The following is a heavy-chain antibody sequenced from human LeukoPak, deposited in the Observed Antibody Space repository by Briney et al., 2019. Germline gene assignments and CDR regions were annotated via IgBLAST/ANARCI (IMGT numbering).Heavy chain of an antibody. D-gene: IGHD5-18*01. CDR2: ISHSGST. V-gene: IGHV4-38-2*02. CDR1: GYSISSGYY. J-gene: IGHJ4*02. CDR3: AREGIQLWPTDY. Sequence: KTSETLSLTCTVSGYSISSGYYWGWTRQPPGKGLKWIGSISHSGSTYYNPSLKSRVTISVDTSKNQFSLKLSSVTAADTAVYYCAREGIQLWPTDYWGQGTLVTVSS.